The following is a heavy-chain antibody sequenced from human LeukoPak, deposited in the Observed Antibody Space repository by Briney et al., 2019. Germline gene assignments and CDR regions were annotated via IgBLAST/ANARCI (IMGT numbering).Heavy chain of an antibody. J-gene: IGHJ4*02. V-gene: IGHV3-7*01. CDR3: GRDPYYDALDY. D-gene: IGHD3-16*01. CDR1: GFTFSSSA. Sequence: GGSLRLSCAASGFTFSSSAMSWVRQAPGKGLEWVANIKDDGRETYYVDSVKGRFTISRDNAKNTLYLQMNSLRAEDTAVYFCGRDPYYDALDYWGQGTLVTVSS. CDR2: IKDDGRET.